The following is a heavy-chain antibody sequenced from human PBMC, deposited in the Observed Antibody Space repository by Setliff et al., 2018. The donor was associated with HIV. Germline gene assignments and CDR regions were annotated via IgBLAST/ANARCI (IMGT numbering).Heavy chain of an antibody. CDR2: ISPDGNEI. D-gene: IGHD6-19*01. J-gene: IGHJ5*02. CDR1: GFIFRSYW. V-gene: IGHV3-7*01. Sequence: GESLKISCEASGFIFRSYWVSWVRQAPGKGLEWVAAISPDGNEIHYVDSVRGRFTISRDNAKNSLYLQTSSLRAEDTAVYYCARVVAGSWGQGTLVTVSS. CDR3: ARVVAGS.